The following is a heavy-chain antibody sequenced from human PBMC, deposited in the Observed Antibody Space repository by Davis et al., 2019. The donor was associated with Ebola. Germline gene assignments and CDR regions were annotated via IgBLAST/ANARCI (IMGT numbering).Heavy chain of an antibody. CDR3: ARSNDYGDYVGWLDY. Sequence: GGSLRLSCAASGFTFSSYWMSWVRQAPGKGLEWVANIKQDGSEKYYVDSVKGRFTISRDNAKNSLYLQMNSLRAEDTAVYYCARSNDYGDYVGWLDYWGQGTLVTVSS. CDR1: GFTFSSYW. J-gene: IGHJ4*02. D-gene: IGHD4-17*01. CDR2: IKQDGSEK. V-gene: IGHV3-7*01.